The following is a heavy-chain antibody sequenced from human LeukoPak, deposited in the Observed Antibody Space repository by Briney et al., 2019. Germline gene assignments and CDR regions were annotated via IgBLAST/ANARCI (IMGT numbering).Heavy chain of an antibody. CDR1: GYRFTSYW. J-gene: IGHJ4*02. Sequence: GESLKISCKGSGYRFTSYWIGWVRPMPGKGLEWMGIIYPGDSDTRYSPSFQGQVTISADKSISTAYLQWSSLKASDTAMYYCARRYYYDSSGYSYYFDYWGQGTLVTVSS. D-gene: IGHD3-22*01. CDR2: IYPGDSDT. CDR3: ARRYYYDSSGYSYYFDY. V-gene: IGHV5-51*01.